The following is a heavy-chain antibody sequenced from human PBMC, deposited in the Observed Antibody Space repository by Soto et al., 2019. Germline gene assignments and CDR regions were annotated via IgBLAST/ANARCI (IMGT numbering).Heavy chain of an antibody. Sequence: MQMVESGGGSVQPGGSLRLSCAASGFPFSHYWMHWVRQTPGKGLVWVSRINPAGTITNYADSVEGRFTISRDNAYSALFLQMNSLSAEDTAIYYFKSDRFGLRDTWGQGTLVTVSS. CDR2: INPAGTIT. CDR1: GFPFSHYW. D-gene: IGHD3-16*01. V-gene: IGHV3-74*01. CDR3: KSDRFGLRDT. J-gene: IGHJ5*02.